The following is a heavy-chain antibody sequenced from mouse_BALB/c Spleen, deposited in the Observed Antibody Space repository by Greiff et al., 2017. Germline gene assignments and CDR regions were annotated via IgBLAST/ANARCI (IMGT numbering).Heavy chain of an antibody. V-gene: IGHV1-77*01. CDR1: GYTFTDYY. CDR3: ARTGITTGSMDY. Sequence: VQRVESGAELARPGASVKLSCKASGYTFTDYYINWVKQRTGQGLEWIGEIYPGSGNTYYNEKFKGKATLTADKSSSTAYMQLSSLTSEDSAVYFCARTGITTGSMDYWGQGTSVTVSS. CDR2: IYPGSGNT. J-gene: IGHJ4*01. D-gene: IGHD1-1*01.